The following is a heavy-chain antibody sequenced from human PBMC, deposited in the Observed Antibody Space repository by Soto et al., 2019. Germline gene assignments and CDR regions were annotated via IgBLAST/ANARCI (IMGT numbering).Heavy chain of an antibody. V-gene: IGHV3-30*18. CDR2: ISYDGSNK. CDR1: GFTFSSNG. CDR3: AKARGYCSSTSCWVNFDY. D-gene: IGHD2-2*01. Sequence: SLRLSCAASGFTFSSNGMHWVRQAPGKGLEWVAVISYDGSNKYYEDSVRGRFTISRDNSNNTLYLQMNSLRAEDTAVYYCAKARGYCSSTSCWVNFDYWGQGTLVTVSS. J-gene: IGHJ4*02.